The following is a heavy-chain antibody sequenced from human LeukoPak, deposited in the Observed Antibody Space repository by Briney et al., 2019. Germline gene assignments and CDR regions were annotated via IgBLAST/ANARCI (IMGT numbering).Heavy chain of an antibody. CDR1: GFTFSSYE. CDR2: ISSSGSTI. V-gene: IGHV3-48*03. J-gene: IGHJ6*03. D-gene: IGHD6-13*01. Sequence: GGSLRLSCAASGFTFSSYEMNWVRQAPGKGLEWVSYISSSGSTIYYADSVKGRFTISRDNAKNSLYLQMNSLRAEDTAVYYWARGIAAAGATYYYYMNVWSKATTVTV. CDR3: ARGIAAAGATYYYYMNV.